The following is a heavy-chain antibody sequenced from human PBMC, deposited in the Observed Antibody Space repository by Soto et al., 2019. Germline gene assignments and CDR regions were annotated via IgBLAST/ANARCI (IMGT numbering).Heavy chain of an antibody. Sequence: SVKVSCKASGGTFSSYAISWVRQAPGQGLEWMGGIIPIFGTANYAQKFQGRVTITADESTSTAYMELSSLRSEDTAVYYCARVPRPLNWNYGLDYYYYGMDVWGQGTTVTVSS. CDR3: ARVPRPLNWNYGLDYYYYGMDV. D-gene: IGHD1-7*01. CDR2: IIPIFGTA. J-gene: IGHJ6*02. CDR1: GGTFSSYA. V-gene: IGHV1-69*13.